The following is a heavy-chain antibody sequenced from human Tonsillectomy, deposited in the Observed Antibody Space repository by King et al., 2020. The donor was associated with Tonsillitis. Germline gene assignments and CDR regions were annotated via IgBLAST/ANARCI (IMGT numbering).Heavy chain of an antibody. Sequence: VQLVESGGGLVQPGGSLRLSCAASGFTFDSYVMSWVRQAPGKGLEWVSTISGSVGSTYYADSEKGRFTISRDNSKNTLYLQMNSLRAEDTGLYYCVKVNYDCWTHFDYWGQGTLVTVSS. CDR1: GFTFDSYV. CDR2: ISGSVGST. D-gene: IGHD3-3*01. CDR3: VKVNYDCWTHFDY. V-gene: IGHV3-23*04. J-gene: IGHJ4*02.